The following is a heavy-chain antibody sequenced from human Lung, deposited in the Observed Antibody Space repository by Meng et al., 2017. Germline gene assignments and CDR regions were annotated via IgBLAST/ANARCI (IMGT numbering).Heavy chain of an antibody. CDR2: IGHSGFT. D-gene: IGHD6-19*01. V-gene: IGHV4-39*01. Sequence: QPQLQESGPGLVKPSEALSLHVSVSGGSISTSGYYWGWIRQPPGKGLEWIGSIGHSGFTYYTPSLKSRVAVSLDTSKSQFSLMLTSVTAADTAVYYCVRSSAWVRTGFDPWGQGTLVTVSS. CDR1: GGSISTSGYY. J-gene: IGHJ5*02. CDR3: VRSSAWVRTGFDP.